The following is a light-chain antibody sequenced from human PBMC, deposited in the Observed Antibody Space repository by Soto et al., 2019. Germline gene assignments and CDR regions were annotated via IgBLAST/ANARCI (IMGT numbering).Light chain of an antibody. J-gene: IGKJ1*01. CDR2: KAS. CDR1: QSISSW. CDR3: QHYETYPWT. Sequence: DIQMTQSPSTLSASIGDRVTITCRASQSISSWLAWYQQKPGKAPKLLIHKASNLESGVPSRFSGSGSGTEFTLTVSSLQPDDFATYYCQHYETYPWTFGQGTKVDI. V-gene: IGKV1-5*03.